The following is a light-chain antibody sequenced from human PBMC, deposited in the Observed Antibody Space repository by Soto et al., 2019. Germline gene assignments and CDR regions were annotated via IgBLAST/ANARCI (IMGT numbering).Light chain of an antibody. J-gene: IGLJ1*01. CDR1: SSDVGGYNS. Sequence: QSVLTQPASVSGSPGQSITISCTGTSSDVGGYNSVSWYQQHPGKAPKLMIYEVSNRPSGVSNRFSGSKSGNTASLTISGLQAEDEADYYCSSYTTSSTLLYVFGTRTKLTVL. V-gene: IGLV2-14*01. CDR3: SSYTTSSTLLYV. CDR2: EVS.